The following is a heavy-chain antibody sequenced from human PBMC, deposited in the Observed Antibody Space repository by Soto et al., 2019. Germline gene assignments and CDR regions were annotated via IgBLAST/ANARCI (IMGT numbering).Heavy chain of an antibody. J-gene: IGHJ4*02. CDR3: ARRVCGYDSGEWCSWDY. CDR1: GYTFTSYD. V-gene: IGHV1-8*01. Sequence: QVQLVQSGAEVKKPGASVKVSCKASGYTFTSYDINWVRQATGQGLEWMGWMNPNSGNTGYAQKFQGRVTMTRNTSISTAYMELSSLRSEDTAVYYCARRVCGYDSGEWCSWDYWGQGTLVTVSS. CDR2: MNPNSGNT. D-gene: IGHD5-12*01.